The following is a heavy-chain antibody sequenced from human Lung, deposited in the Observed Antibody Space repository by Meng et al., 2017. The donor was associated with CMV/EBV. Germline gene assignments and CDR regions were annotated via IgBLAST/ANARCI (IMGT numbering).Heavy chain of an antibody. CDR2: ISPYNGNT. Sequence: SXXVSCKASGYTFTTYSITWVRQAPGQGLEWMGWISPYNGNTEYAQKFQGRVTMTTETSTSTAYMEVRSLTSDDTAMYYCARGSWNYDFWGRGTLVTVSS. V-gene: IGHV1-18*01. CDR1: GYTFTTYS. D-gene: IGHD1-7*01. CDR3: ARGSWNYDF. J-gene: IGHJ4*02.